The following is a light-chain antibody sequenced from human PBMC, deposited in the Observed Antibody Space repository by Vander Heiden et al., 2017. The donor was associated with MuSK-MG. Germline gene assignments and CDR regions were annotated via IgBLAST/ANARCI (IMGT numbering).Light chain of an antibody. V-gene: IGKV1-5*03. CDR3: QQDNSYSKT. CDR2: KAS. J-gene: IGKJ1*01. CDR1: QSISSW. Sequence: DIQMTQSPSTLSASVGDRVTIHCRASQSISSWLAWYQQKPGKAPKLLIYKASSLESGVPSRFSGSGSGTEFTLTISSLQPDDFATYYCQQDNSYSKTFGQGTKVEIK.